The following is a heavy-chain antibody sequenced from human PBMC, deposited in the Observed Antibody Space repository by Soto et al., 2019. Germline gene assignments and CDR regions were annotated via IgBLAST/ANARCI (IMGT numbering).Heavy chain of an antibody. CDR3: ARKEQLGGSFDY. Sequence: SETLSFTCTVSGGSLSSSSSYWVWSRQPPGKGLEWIGSIYYSGSTYYNPSLKSRVTISVDTSKNQFSLKLSSVTAADTAVYYCARKEQLGGSFDYWGQGTLVTVSS. D-gene: IGHD6-6*01. V-gene: IGHV4-39*01. CDR1: GGSLSSSSSY. J-gene: IGHJ4*02. CDR2: IYYSGST.